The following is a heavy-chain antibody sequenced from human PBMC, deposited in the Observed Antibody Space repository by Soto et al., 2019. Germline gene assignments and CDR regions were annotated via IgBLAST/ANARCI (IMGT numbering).Heavy chain of an antibody. CDR1: GGSISSYH. CDR2: INSGGST. D-gene: IGHD2-21*02. J-gene: IGHJ4*02. Sequence: SETLSLTCTVSGGSISSYHWSWIRQPAGKGLEWIGRINSGGSTNYNPSLRSRVTISVDTSKNQFSLKLSSVTAADTAVYYCARETYCGHDCYFLDYWGQGTLVTVSS. CDR3: ARETYCGHDCYFLDY. V-gene: IGHV4-4*07.